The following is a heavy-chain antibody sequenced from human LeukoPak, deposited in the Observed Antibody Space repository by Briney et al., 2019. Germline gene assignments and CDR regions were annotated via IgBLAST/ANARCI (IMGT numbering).Heavy chain of an antibody. Sequence: GRSLKISCKGSRYSFTNYWIGWVRQMPGKGLEWMGILHPADSDTRYSPSFQGQVTISADKSISTAYLQWSSLKASDTAMYYCARLFRDCSGGSCYPYYFDYWGQGTLVNVSS. D-gene: IGHD2-15*01. CDR2: LHPADSDT. V-gene: IGHV5-51*03. CDR3: ARLFRDCSGGSCYPYYFDY. CDR1: RYSFTNYW. J-gene: IGHJ4*02.